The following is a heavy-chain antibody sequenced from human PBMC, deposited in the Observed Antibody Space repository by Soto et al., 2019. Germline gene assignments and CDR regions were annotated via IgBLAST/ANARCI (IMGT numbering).Heavy chain of an antibody. V-gene: IGHV3-7*03. D-gene: IGHD6-19*01. Sequence: GCLRRSGSTSGFTFSDYRMNWVRQAPGKGLKWVASINPDGSVRYYVDSVKGRFTISRDSAMTSVFLQMHSLRVEDTAVYSCARWESCAWFLDFWGQGTLVTVYS. CDR1: GFTFSDYR. CDR3: ARWESCAWFLDF. CDR2: INPDGSVR. J-gene: IGHJ4*02.